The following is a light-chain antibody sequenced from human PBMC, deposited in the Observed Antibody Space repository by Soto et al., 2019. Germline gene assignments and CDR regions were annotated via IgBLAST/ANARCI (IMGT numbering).Light chain of an antibody. CDR1: QSVSNNY. J-gene: IGKJ3*01. V-gene: IGKV3-20*01. Sequence: EIVLTQSPGTLSLSLGERAPLSCRASQSVSNNYLAWYQQKPGQAPRLLIYGASSRAPGIPDRFSGSGSGTDFSLTISRLEPEDFAVYYCQQYGTSPFTFGPGTKVDIK. CDR2: GAS. CDR3: QQYGTSPFT.